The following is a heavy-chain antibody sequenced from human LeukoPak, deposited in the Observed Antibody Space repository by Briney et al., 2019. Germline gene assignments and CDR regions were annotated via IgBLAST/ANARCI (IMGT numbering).Heavy chain of an antibody. J-gene: IGHJ3*02. CDR2: IYYSGST. Sequence: PSETLSLTCTVSGGSISSYYWSWIRQPPGKGLEWIGYIYYSGSTNYNPSLKSRVTTSVDTSKNQFSLKLSSVTAADTAVYYCARSIYYDIRLCAFDIWGQGTMVTVSS. D-gene: IGHD3-22*01. CDR3: ARSIYYDIRLCAFDI. V-gene: IGHV4-59*01. CDR1: GGSISSYY.